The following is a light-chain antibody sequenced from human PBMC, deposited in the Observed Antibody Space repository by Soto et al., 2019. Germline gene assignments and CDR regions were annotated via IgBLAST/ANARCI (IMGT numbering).Light chain of an antibody. CDR1: SRDVGGYNY. Sequence: QSALTQPPSASGSTGQSVTISCTGTSRDVGGYNYVSWYQQHPGKAPKPIISEVSKRPSGVPDRFAGSKSCNTASLSVSGLQADDEADYYCSSYAGSNNLVFGGGTKLTVL. V-gene: IGLV2-8*01. CDR3: SSYAGSNNLV. CDR2: EVS. J-gene: IGLJ3*02.